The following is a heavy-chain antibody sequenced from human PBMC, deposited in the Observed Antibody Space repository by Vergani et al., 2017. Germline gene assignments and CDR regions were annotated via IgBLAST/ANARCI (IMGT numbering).Heavy chain of an antibody. D-gene: IGHD3-10*01. CDR1: GFPFNNAW. Sequence: EVQLVESGGGLVKPGGSLRLSCAASGFPFNNAWMNWVRQAPGKGLEWVGHIKSKADGGTTDYAAPVRGRFTISRDDSKNTLYLQMNSLRAEDTAVYYCARDRWVYYGSGSYYTTLRYYYYYGMDVWGQGTTVTVSS. CDR3: ARDRWVYYGSGSYYTTLRYYYYYGMDV. V-gene: IGHV3-15*01. CDR2: IKSKADGGTT. J-gene: IGHJ6*02.